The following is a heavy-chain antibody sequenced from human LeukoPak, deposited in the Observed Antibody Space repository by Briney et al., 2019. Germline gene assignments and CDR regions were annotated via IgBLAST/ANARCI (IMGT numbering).Heavy chain of an antibody. V-gene: IGHV3-74*01. CDR3: AKAGYSGYAPFGY. D-gene: IGHD5-12*01. CDR1: GFTFSSYW. CDR2: INSDGSST. J-gene: IGHJ4*02. Sequence: GGSLRLSCAASGFTFSSYWMHWVRQAPGKGLVWVSRINSDGSSTSYADSVKGRFTISRDNAKNTLYLQMNSLRAEDTAVYYCAKAGYSGYAPFGYWGQGTLVTVSS.